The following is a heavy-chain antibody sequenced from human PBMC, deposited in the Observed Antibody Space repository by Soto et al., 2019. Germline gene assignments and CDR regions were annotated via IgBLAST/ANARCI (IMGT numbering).Heavy chain of an antibody. CDR2: INADSGGT. CDR3: ARGGVRSGYFPVHMDV. D-gene: IGHD3-22*01. Sequence: GLEWMGWINADSGGTNYAQKFQGWVTMTRDTSISTAYMELSRLRSDDTAVYYCARGGVRSGYFPVHMDVWGQGTSVTVSS. V-gene: IGHV1-2*04. J-gene: IGHJ6*01.